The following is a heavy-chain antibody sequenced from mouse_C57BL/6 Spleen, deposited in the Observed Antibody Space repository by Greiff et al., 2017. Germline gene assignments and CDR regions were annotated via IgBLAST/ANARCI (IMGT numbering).Heavy chain of an antibody. J-gene: IGHJ4*01. CDR1: GYTFTGYW. D-gene: IGHD2-5*01. CDR2: ILPGSGST. V-gene: IGHV1-9*01. CDR3: ARSGYSNTGGAMDD. Sequence: VQLQQSGAELMKPGASVKLSCKATGYTFTGYWIEWVKQRPGHGLEWIGEILPGSGSTTYNEKFKGKATFTADTSSNTAYVQLSSLTTEDSAIYYCARSGYSNTGGAMDDWGKGTSVTVSS.